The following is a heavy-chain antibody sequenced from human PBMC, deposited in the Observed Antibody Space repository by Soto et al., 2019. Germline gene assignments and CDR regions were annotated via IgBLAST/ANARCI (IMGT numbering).Heavy chain of an antibody. CDR2: ISGSGGST. D-gene: IGHD3-10*01. V-gene: IGHV3-23*01. Sequence: LRLSCAASGFTFSSYAMSWVRQAPGKGLEWVSAISGSGGSTYYADSVKGRFTISRDNSKNTLYLQMNSLRAEDTAVYYCAKADKYYGSGSYYYYYYYGMDVWGQGTTVTVSS. CDR1: GFTFSSYA. J-gene: IGHJ6*02. CDR3: AKADKYYGSGSYYYYYYYGMDV.